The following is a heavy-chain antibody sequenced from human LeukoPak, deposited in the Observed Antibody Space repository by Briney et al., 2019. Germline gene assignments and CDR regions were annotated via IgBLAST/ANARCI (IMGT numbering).Heavy chain of an antibody. Sequence: ASVKVSCKASGYTFTSYGISWVRQAPGQGLEWMGWISAYNGNTNYAQKLQGRVTMTTDTSTSTAYMGLRSLRSDDTAVYYCARRSRATYYYDSSGYYYEGFDDAFDIWGQGTMVTVSS. CDR1: GYTFTSYG. J-gene: IGHJ3*02. CDR3: ARRSRATYYYDSSGYYYEGFDDAFDI. D-gene: IGHD3-22*01. CDR2: ISAYNGNT. V-gene: IGHV1-18*01.